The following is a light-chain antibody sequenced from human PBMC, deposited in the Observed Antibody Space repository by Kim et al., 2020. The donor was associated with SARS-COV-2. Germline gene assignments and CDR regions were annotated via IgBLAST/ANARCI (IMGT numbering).Light chain of an antibody. CDR1: QSISSW. CDR3: QPYDYNPYG. V-gene: IGKV1-5*03. Sequence: SASVGDRVPITCRASQSISSWLAWYQQKPGKAPKLLISMASSLESGVPSRFSGSASGTECALTISSRQPDDFATYFCQPYDYNPYGFAQGTKLDI. CDR2: MAS. J-gene: IGKJ2*03.